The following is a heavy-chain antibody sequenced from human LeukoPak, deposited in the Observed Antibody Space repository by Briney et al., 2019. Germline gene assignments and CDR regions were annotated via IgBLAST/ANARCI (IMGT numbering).Heavy chain of an antibody. D-gene: IGHD6-19*01. Sequence: PGGSLRLSCAASGFTVSSNYMSWVRQAPGKGLECVSVIYSGGSTYYADSVKGRFTISRDNSKKTLYLQMNSLRAEDTAVYYCARGGPGQWLVTYFDYWGQGTLVTVSS. J-gene: IGHJ4*02. CDR2: IYSGGST. CDR1: GFTVSSNY. V-gene: IGHV3-53*01. CDR3: ARGGPGQWLVTYFDY.